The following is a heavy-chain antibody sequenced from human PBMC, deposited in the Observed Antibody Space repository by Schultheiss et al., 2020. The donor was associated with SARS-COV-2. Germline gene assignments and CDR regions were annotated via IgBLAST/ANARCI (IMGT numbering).Heavy chain of an antibody. J-gene: IGHJ4*02. CDR3: ARNAGYSSSWLLDY. Sequence: GGSLRLSCAASGFTFSSYSMNWVRQAPGKGLEWVSAISGSGGSTYYADSVKGRFTISRDNAKNSLYLQMNSLRDEDTAVYYCARNAGYSSSWLLDYWGQGTLVTVSS. D-gene: IGHD6-13*01. CDR1: GFTFSSYS. V-gene: IGHV3-48*02. CDR2: ISGSGGST.